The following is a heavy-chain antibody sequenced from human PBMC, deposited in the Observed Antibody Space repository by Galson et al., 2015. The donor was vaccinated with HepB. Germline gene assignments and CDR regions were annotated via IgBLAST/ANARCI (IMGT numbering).Heavy chain of an antibody. CDR1: GFTFSNAW. J-gene: IGHJ4*02. Sequence: SLRLSCAASGFTFSNAWMSWVRQAPGKGLEWVGRIKSKTDGGTTDYAAPVKGRFTISRDDSKNTLYLQMNSLKTEDTAVYYCTTDEVVPAVTHNKHWGQGTLVTVSS. CDR3: TTDEVVPAVTHNKH. D-gene: IGHD2-2*01. CDR2: IKSKTDGGTT. V-gene: IGHV3-15*01.